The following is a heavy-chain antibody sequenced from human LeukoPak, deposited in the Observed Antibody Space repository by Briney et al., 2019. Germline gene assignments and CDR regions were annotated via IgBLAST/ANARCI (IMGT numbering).Heavy chain of an antibody. V-gene: IGHV3-30*02. D-gene: IGHD5-18*01. Sequence: PGGSLRLSCAASGFTFSSYGMHWVRQAPGKGLEWVAFIRYEGSNKYYADSVKGRFTISRDNSKNTLYLQMNSLRAEDTAVYCCAKGLRGYSYGPYNWFDPWGQGTLVTVSS. CDR1: GFTFSSYG. CDR2: IRYEGSNK. J-gene: IGHJ5*02. CDR3: AKGLRGYSYGPYNWFDP.